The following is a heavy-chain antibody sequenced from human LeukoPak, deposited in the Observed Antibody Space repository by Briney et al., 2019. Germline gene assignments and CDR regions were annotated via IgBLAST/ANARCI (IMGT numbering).Heavy chain of an antibody. Sequence: SETLSLTCTVSGGSISSSSYYWGWIRQPPGKGLEWIGSIYYSGSTYYNPSLKSRVTISGDTSKNQFSLKLSSVTAADTAVYYCARHFGYSGSPPGAFDIWGQGTMVTVSS. CDR1: GGSISSSSYY. J-gene: IGHJ3*02. D-gene: IGHD1-26*01. CDR2: IYYSGST. V-gene: IGHV4-39*01. CDR3: ARHFGYSGSPPGAFDI.